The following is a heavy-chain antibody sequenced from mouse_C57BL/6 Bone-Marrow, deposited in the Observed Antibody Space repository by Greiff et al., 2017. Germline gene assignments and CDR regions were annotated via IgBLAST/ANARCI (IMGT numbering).Heavy chain of an antibody. Sequence: VKLVESGAELVMPGASVKLSCKASGYTFTSYWMHWVKQRPGQGLEWIGEIDPSDSYTNYNQKFKGKSTLTVDKSSSTAYMQLSSLTSEDSAVFYCARDGSSFYWYFDVWGTGTTVTVSS. CDR3: ARDGSSFYWYFDV. CDR1: GYTFTSYW. D-gene: IGHD1-1*01. J-gene: IGHJ1*03. V-gene: IGHV1-69*01. CDR2: IDPSDSYT.